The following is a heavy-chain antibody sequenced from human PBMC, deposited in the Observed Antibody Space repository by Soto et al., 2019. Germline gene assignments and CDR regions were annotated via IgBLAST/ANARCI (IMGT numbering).Heavy chain of an antibody. Sequence: SETLSLTCAVYGGSFSGYYWSWIRQPPGKGLEWIGEINHSGSTNYNPSLKSRVTISVDTSKNQFSLKLSSVTAADTAVYYCARKFPSSGDDSSGYYPSWGQGTLVTVSS. CDR1: GGSFSGYY. CDR2: INHSGST. V-gene: IGHV4-34*01. CDR3: ARKFPSSGDDSSGYYPS. J-gene: IGHJ5*02. D-gene: IGHD3-22*01.